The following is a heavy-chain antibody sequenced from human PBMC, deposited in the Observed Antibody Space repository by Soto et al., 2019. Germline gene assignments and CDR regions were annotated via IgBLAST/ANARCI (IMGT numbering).Heavy chain of an antibody. CDR1: GGSISSSSYY. CDR3: ARHSTLDWNDLRETNWFDP. D-gene: IGHD1-1*01. J-gene: IGHJ5*02. V-gene: IGHV4-39*01. CDR2: IYYSGST. Sequence: SETLSLTCTVSGGSISSSSYYWGWIRQPPGKGLEWIGSIYYSGSTYYNPSLKSRVTISVDTSKNQFSLKVSSVTAADTAVYYCARHSTLDWNDLRETNWFDPWGQGTLVTVSS.